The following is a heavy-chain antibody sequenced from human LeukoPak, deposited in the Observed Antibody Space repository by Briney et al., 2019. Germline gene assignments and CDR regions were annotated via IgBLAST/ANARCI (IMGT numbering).Heavy chain of an antibody. Sequence: AGGSLRLSCAASGFTFSNYWMSWVRQAPGKGLEWVANINQDGSEKLYADSVKGRFTISRDNAKNSLYLQMNSLRAEDTAVYYCAELGITMIGGVWGKGTTVTISS. J-gene: IGHJ6*04. CDR2: INQDGSEK. CDR1: GFTFSNYW. CDR3: AELGITMIGGV. V-gene: IGHV3-7*01. D-gene: IGHD3-10*02.